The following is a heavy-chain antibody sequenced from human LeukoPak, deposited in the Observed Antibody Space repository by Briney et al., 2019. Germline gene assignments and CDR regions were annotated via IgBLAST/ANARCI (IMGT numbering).Heavy chain of an antibody. J-gene: IGHJ6*03. CDR2: ISSSSYI. Sequence: GGSLRLSCAASGFTFSSYSMNWVRQAPGKGLEWVSSISSSSYIYYADSVKGRFTISRDNAKNSLYLQMNSLRAEDTAVYYCAREAPGYYYMDVWGKGTTVTVS. CDR1: GFTFSSYS. V-gene: IGHV3-21*01. CDR3: AREAPGYYYMDV.